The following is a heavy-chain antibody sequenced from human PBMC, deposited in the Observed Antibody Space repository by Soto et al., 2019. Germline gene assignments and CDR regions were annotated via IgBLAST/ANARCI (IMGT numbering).Heavy chain of an antibody. J-gene: IGHJ4*02. Sequence: QVQLVESGGGVVQPGRSLRLSCAASGFTFNTYGIHWVRQAPGKGLEWVAVIWYDGSKKYYADSVKGRLTISRDNSRNTLYLQMNSLRDEDTAVYYCARDYDLYFDYWGQGTLVTVSS. V-gene: IGHV3-33*01. CDR1: GFTFNTYG. D-gene: IGHD3-16*01. CDR3: ARDYDLYFDY. CDR2: IWYDGSKK.